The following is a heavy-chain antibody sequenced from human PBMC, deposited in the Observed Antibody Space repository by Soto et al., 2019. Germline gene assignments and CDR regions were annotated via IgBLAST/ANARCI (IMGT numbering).Heavy chain of an antibody. CDR3: ARAKLYGDYPIGI. V-gene: IGHV4-59*01. Sequence: SETLSLTCTVSGGSISSYYWSWIRQPPGKGLEWIGYIYYSGSTNYNPSLKSRVTISVDTSKNQFSLKLSSVTAADTAVYYCARAKLYGDYPIGIWGQGPMVTVSS. CDR2: IYYSGST. CDR1: GGSISSYY. D-gene: IGHD4-17*01. J-gene: IGHJ3*02.